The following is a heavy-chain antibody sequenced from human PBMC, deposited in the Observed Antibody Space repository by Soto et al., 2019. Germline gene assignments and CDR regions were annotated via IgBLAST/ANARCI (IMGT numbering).Heavy chain of an antibody. V-gene: IGHV3-11*01. D-gene: IGHD3-3*01. Sequence: GWSLRLSCAASGFTFSDYYMSWIRQAPGKGLEWVSYISSSGSTIYYADSVKGRFTISRDNAKNSLFLQMNSLRAEDTAVYYCARDPQRGYDSYYYMDVWGKGTTLTVSS. J-gene: IGHJ6*03. CDR3: ARDPQRGYDSYYYMDV. CDR2: ISSSGSTI. CDR1: GFTFSDYY.